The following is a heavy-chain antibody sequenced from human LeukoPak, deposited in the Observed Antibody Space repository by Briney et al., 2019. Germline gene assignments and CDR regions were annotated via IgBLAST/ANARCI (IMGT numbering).Heavy chain of an antibody. CDR3: AREGVYYYGMDV. V-gene: IGHV1-8*01. Sequence: GASVKVSCKASGYTFTSYDINWVRQATGQGLEWMGWMNPNSGNTGYAQKFQGRVTMTRNTSISTACMELSSLRSEDTAAYYCAREGVYYYGMDVWGQGTTVTVSS. CDR1: GYTFTSYD. J-gene: IGHJ6*02. CDR2: MNPNSGNT. D-gene: IGHD2-8*01.